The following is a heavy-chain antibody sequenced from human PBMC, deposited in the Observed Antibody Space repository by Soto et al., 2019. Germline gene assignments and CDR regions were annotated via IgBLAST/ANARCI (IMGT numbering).Heavy chain of an antibody. V-gene: IGHV3-23*01. Sequence: PGGSLILSCAASGFTFSSYAMIWIRQVPGKGLEWVSGLYGSGGGIHYADSVKGRFTISRDNSAYSVYLQMNDLRVEDSAVYYCAKDAVSLDGVWLAHDWGQGTVVTVSS. CDR1: GFTFSSYA. D-gene: IGHD5-12*01. CDR2: LYGSGGGI. CDR3: AKDAVSLDGVWLAHD. J-gene: IGHJ4*02.